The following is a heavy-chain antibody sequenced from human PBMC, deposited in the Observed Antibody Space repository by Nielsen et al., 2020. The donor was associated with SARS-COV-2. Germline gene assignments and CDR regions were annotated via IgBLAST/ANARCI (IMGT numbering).Heavy chain of an antibody. CDR3: ASTYYYGSGPFDY. D-gene: IGHD3-10*01. Sequence: GESLKISCAASGFTFNSYAMTWVRQAPGKGLEWVSSISGSGGTTYYADSVKGRFTISRDNAKNSLYLQMNSLRAEDTAVYYCASTYYYGSGPFDYWGQGTLVTVSS. CDR2: ISGSGGTT. J-gene: IGHJ4*02. V-gene: IGHV3-23*01. CDR1: GFTFNSYA.